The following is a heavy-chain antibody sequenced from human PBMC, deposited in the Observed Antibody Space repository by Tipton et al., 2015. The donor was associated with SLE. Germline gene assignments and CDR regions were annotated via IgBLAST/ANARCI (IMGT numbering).Heavy chain of an antibody. D-gene: IGHD3-22*01. CDR2: IYYSGST. J-gene: IGHJ4*02. V-gene: IGHV4-39*07. CDR3: ARDGLGHSSGYYEYD. Sequence: TLSLTCTVSGGSISSSSYYWGWIRQPPGKGLEWIGSIYYSGSTYYNPSLKSRVTISVDTSKNQFSLKLSSVTAADTAVYYCARDGLGHSSGYYEYDWGQGTLVTVSS. CDR1: GGSISSSSYY.